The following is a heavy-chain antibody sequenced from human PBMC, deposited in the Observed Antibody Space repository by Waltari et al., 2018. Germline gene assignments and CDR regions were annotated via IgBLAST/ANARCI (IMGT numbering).Heavy chain of an antibody. J-gene: IGHJ4*02. CDR1: GGSVSTGTNY. CDR3: ARELAAGGATGY. D-gene: IGHD1-26*01. Sequence: QLQLQESGPGLVKPSETLSLTCTVSGGSVSTGTNYWGWIRQPPGKGLELIGTIYYTGNAYYNPSLKSRTTMSVDTSRNQFSLKLTSVTAADTAVYYCARELAAGGATGYWGQGTLVTVSS. CDR2: IYYTGNA. V-gene: IGHV4-39*02.